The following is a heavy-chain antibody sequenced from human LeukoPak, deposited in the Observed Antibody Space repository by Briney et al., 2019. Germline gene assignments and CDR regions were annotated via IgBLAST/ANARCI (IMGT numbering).Heavy chain of an antibody. J-gene: IGHJ4*02. CDR3: TTYFSIAVAGLRSGYFDY. CDR2: IKSKTDGGTT. CDR1: GFTFSNAW. D-gene: IGHD6-19*01. Sequence: GGSLRLSCAASGFTFSNAWMSWVRQAPGKGLEWVGRIKSKTDGGTTDYAAPVKGRFTISRDDSKNTLYLQMNSLKTEDTAVYYCTTYFSIAVAGLRSGYFDYWGQGTLVTVSS. V-gene: IGHV3-15*01.